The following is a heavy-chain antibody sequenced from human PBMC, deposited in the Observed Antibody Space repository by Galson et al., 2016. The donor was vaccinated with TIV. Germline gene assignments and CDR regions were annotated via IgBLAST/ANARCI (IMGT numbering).Heavy chain of an antibody. J-gene: IGHJ4*02. Sequence: SVKVSCKASGYTFTGYYIHYVRQAPGQGLGWMGWINPNSGDTNYAQKFQGRVTMTRDTSISTAYMELSRLRSDDTAMYYCARDLSPETTTPFDYGGQGTLVTVSS. CDR1: GYTFTGYY. D-gene: IGHD4-17*01. CDR2: INPNSGDT. CDR3: ARDLSPETTTPFDY. V-gene: IGHV1-2*02.